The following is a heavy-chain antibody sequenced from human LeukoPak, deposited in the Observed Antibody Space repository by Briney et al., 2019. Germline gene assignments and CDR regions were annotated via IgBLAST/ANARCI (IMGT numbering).Heavy chain of an antibody. CDR1: GGSISSSSYY. Sequence: SETLSLTCTVSGGSISSSSYYWGWIRQPPGKGLEWIGYIYNSGSTNYNPSLKSRVTISVDTAKNQFSLKLSSVTAADTAVYYCARPPDRFTMVRGALGMCCAFDIWGQGTMVTVSS. CDR2: IYNSGST. CDR3: ARPPDRFTMVRGALGMCCAFDI. V-gene: IGHV4-61*05. D-gene: IGHD3-10*01. J-gene: IGHJ3*02.